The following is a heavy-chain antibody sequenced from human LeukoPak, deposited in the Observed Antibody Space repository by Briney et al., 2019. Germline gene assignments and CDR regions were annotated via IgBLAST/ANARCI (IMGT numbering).Heavy chain of an antibody. Sequence: ASVKVSCKASGGTFSSYAISWVRQAPGQGLEWMGGIIPIFGTVNYAQKFQGRVTITTDESTTTAYMELNSLRSEDTAVYYCAREWSRIAARNNWFDPWGQGNLVTVSS. D-gene: IGHD6-6*01. CDR3: AREWSRIAARNNWFDP. CDR1: GGTFSSYA. J-gene: IGHJ5*02. CDR2: IIPIFGTV. V-gene: IGHV1-69*05.